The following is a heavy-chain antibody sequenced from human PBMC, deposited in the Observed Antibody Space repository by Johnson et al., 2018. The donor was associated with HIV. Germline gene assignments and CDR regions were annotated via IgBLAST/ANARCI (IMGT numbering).Heavy chain of an antibody. V-gene: IGHV3-53*01. CDR2: IYSGGST. D-gene: IGHD1-26*01. J-gene: IGHJ3*02. CDR3: ATHRIVGAIGAFDI. CDR1: GFAVSSNF. Sequence: VQLVESGGGLIQPGGSLRLSCAASGFAVSSNFMSWVRQAPGKGLEWVSAIYSGGSTNYADSVKGRFTISRDNSKNTLYLQMTSLGAEDTAVYYCATHRIVGAIGAFDIWGQGTMVTVSS.